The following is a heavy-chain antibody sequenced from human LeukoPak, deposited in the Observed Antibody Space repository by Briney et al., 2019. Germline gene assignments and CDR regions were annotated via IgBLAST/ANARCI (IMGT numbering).Heavy chain of an antibody. CDR1: EGTFSSYA. CDR2: IIPIFGTA. V-gene: IGHV1-69*05. D-gene: IGHD6-6*01. Sequence: SVKVSCKASEGTFSSYAISWVRQAPGQGLEWMGGIIPIFGTANYAQKFQGTVTITTDESTSTAYMELSSLRSEDTAVYYCARSKVRQLVVAFDIWGQGTMVTVSS. J-gene: IGHJ3*02. CDR3: ARSKVRQLVVAFDI.